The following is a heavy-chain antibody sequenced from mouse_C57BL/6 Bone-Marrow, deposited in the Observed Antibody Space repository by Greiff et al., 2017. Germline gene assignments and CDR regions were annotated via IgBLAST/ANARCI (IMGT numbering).Heavy chain of an antibody. D-gene: IGHD2-1*01. CDR1: GYSFTGYF. V-gene: IGHV1-20*01. CDR2: INPYNGDT. CDR3: ARRLSYGNYVDWYFDV. Sequence: EVQLQQSGPELVKPGDSVKISCKASGYSFTGYFMNWVMQSHGKSLEWIGRINPYNGDTFYNQKFKGKATLTVDKSSSTAHMELRSLTSEDSAVYDCARRLSYGNYVDWYFDVWGTGTTVTVSS. J-gene: IGHJ1*03.